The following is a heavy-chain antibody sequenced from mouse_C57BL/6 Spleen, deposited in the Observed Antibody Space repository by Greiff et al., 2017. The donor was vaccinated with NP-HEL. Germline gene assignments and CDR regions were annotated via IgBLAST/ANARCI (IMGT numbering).Heavy chain of an antibody. V-gene: IGHV1-55*01. Sequence: QVQLQQPGAELVKPGASVKMSCKASGYTFTSYWITWVKQRPGQGLEWIGDIYPGSGSTNYNEKFKSKATLTVDTSSSTAYMQLSSLTSEDSAVYYCARSGLGGDTADYWGQGTTLTVSS. D-gene: IGHD4-1*01. CDR1: GYTFTSYW. CDR2: IYPGSGST. J-gene: IGHJ2*01. CDR3: ARSGLGGDTADY.